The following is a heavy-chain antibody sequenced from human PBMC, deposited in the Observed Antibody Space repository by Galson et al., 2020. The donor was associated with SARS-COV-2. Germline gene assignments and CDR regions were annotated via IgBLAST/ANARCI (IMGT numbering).Heavy chain of an antibody. CDR3: TRNVVGATIGGYFDL. D-gene: IGHD1-26*01. Sequence: GGSLRLSCAGSGFTFSGSAMHWVRQASGKGLEWVGLIRSKANSYAPAYAASVKGRFTISRDDSKNTAYLQINSLKTEDTAVYYCTRNVVGATIGGYFDLWGRGTLVTVSS. CDR2: IRSKANSYAP. J-gene: IGHJ2*01. CDR1: GFTFSGSA. V-gene: IGHV3-73*01.